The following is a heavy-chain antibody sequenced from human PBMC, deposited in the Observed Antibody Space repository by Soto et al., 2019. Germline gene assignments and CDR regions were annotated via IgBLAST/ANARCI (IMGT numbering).Heavy chain of an antibody. Sequence: QVTLKESGPVLVKPTETLTLTCTVSGFSLSNARMGVSWIRQPPGKALEWLAHIFSNDDKSYSTSLKSRLTISKATSKSLVVLTMTNMDPVDTATYYCARSVVCSGGSCYSTDYYGMDVWGQGTTVTVSS. D-gene: IGHD2-15*01. CDR2: IFSNDDK. J-gene: IGHJ6*02. CDR3: ARSVVCSGGSCYSTDYYGMDV. CDR1: GFSLSNARMG. V-gene: IGHV2-26*01.